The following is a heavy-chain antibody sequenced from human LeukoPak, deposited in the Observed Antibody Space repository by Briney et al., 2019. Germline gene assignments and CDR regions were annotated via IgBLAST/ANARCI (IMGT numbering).Heavy chain of an antibody. D-gene: IGHD6-19*01. J-gene: IGHJ5*02. Sequence: GASVKVSCKASGYTFTSYGISWVRQSPGQGLGWMGWISAYNGNTNYAQKLQGRVTMTTDTSTSTAYMELRSLRSDDTAVYYCASSSSGWYWFDPWGQGTLVTVSS. V-gene: IGHV1-18*01. CDR3: ASSSSGWYWFDP. CDR2: ISAYNGNT. CDR1: GYTFTSYG.